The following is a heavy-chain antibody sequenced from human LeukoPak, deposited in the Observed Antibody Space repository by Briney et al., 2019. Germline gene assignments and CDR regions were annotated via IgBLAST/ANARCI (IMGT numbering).Heavy chain of an antibody. CDR3: ARAYKDRSLAGKKEFFQH. CDR2: ISWNSGTI. Sequence: SLRLSCAASGFTSDNYARNWVRQVPGKGLKWISLISWNSGTIGYADSVKGRFTRDNANNFLYLQMNSLRAEDTALYYCARAYKDRSLAGKKEFFQHWGQGTLVTVSS. J-gene: IGHJ1*01. D-gene: IGHD6-19*01. V-gene: IGHV3-9*02. CDR1: GFTSDNYA.